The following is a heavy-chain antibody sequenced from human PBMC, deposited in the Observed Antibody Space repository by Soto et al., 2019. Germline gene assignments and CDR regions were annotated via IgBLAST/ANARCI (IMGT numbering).Heavy chain of an antibody. D-gene: IGHD4-4*01. J-gene: IGHJ6*02. CDR3: TTDAQDYSINYDDGMDV. CDR2: IKSKTDGGTT. Sequence: GGSLERSCTSPGFTFRNAWISWVRQAPGKGLEWVGRIKSKTDGGTTDYAAPVKGRFTISRDDSKNTLYLQMNSLKTEDTAVYYCTTDAQDYSINYDDGMDVWGQGTTVTVSS. V-gene: IGHV3-15*01. CDR1: GFTFRNAW.